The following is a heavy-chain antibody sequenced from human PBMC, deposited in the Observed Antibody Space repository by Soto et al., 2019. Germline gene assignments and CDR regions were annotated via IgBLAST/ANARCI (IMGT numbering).Heavy chain of an antibody. Sequence: QVQLQQSGPRLARPSGTLSLTCVVSGGSISSTNWWTWVRQTPGKGLEWIGEVYHTGSTKYNPSPRNRVTISLDKSNNQSSLNLKSVTAADTAVYYCATLPPRIVVVVLPIPSWGQGTLVTVSS. D-gene: IGHD2-15*01. CDR2: VYHTGST. CDR3: ATLPPRIVVVVLPIPS. V-gene: IGHV4-4*02. CDR1: GGSISSTNW. J-gene: IGHJ4*02.